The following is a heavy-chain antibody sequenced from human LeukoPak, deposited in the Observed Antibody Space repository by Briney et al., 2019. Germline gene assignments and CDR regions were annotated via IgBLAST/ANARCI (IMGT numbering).Heavy chain of an antibody. CDR3: TRDMRGAAAADDAFDI. CDR2: MNPSSGDT. Sequence: ASVKVSCKASGYTFTSCDINWVRQATGQGLEWMGWMNPSSGDTGYAQNFQGRVTITRDTSISIAYMELSSLRSEDTAVYYCTRDMRGAAAADDAFDIWGQGTMVTVSS. CDR1: GYTFTSCD. V-gene: IGHV1-8*01. J-gene: IGHJ3*02. D-gene: IGHD6-13*01.